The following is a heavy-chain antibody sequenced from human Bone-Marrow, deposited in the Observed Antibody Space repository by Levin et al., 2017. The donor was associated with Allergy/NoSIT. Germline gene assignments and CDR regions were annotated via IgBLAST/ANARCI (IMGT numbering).Heavy chain of an antibody. CDR1: GFTFSTYA. J-gene: IGHJ4*02. CDR2: ISASGGST. D-gene: IGHD3-22*01. Sequence: GGSLRLSCAASGFTFSTYAMSWVRQAPGKGLEWVSGISASGGSTFYADSVKGRFTISRDNSNNTLYLQMRSLRAEDTAVYHCVKDMVVVIPSYFDYWGQGTLVTVSS. V-gene: IGHV3-23*01. CDR3: VKDMVVVIPSYFDY.